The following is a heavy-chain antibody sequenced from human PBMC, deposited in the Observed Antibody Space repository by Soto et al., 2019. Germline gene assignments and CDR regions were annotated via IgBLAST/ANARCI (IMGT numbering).Heavy chain of an antibody. D-gene: IGHD3-16*01. CDR3: ASGGNWFDP. V-gene: IGHV4-59*07. CDR1: GDSINNYY. CDR2: MYYNGNI. Sequence: SDTMSLTCNVSGDSINNYYWTWVRQSPEKGLEWIGYMYYNGNINYNPSLKSRVTISIDTSKNQFSLTLKSVTAADTAVYYCASGGNWFDPWGQGVLVTVSS. J-gene: IGHJ5*02.